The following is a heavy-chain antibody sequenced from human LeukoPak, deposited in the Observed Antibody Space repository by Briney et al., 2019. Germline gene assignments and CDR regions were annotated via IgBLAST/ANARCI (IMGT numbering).Heavy chain of an antibody. V-gene: IGHV3-23*01. CDR1: GFTFSSYA. D-gene: IGHD6-13*01. CDR2: ISGSGGST. CDR3: AIVRRDLSSSWSTYYFDY. J-gene: IGHJ4*02. Sequence: QSGGSLRLSCAASGFTFSSYAMSWVRQAPGKGLEWVSAISGSGGSTYYAGSVKGRFTISRDNSKNTLYLQMNSLRAEDTAVYYCAIVRRDLSSSWSTYYFDYWGQGTLVTVSS.